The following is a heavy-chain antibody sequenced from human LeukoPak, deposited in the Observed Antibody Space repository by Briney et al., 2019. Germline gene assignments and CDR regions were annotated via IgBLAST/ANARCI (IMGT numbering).Heavy chain of an antibody. D-gene: IGHD3-22*01. CDR1: GYTFTSHD. CDR2: MNPNTGDT. CDR3: ARGLISGYYSSEAY. Sequence: ASVRVSCKASGYTFTSHDVNWIRQAPGQGLEWMGWMNPNTGDTDLAPKFQGRLTMTRDRATGTAYLELTSLTSEDTAVYYCARGLISGYYSSEAYWGQGTLVTVSS. J-gene: IGHJ4*02. V-gene: IGHV1-8*02.